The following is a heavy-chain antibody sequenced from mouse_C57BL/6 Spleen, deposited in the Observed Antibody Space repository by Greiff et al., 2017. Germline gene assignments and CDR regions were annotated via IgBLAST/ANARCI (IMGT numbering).Heavy chain of an antibody. CDR1: GYTFTSYW. D-gene: IGHD1-1*01. J-gene: IGHJ1*03. CDR3: ARSGGSSYWYFDV. Sequence: VKLQQPGAELVRPGSSVKLSCKASGYTFTSYWMHWVKQRPIQGLEWIGNIDPSDSETHYNQKFKDKATLTVDKSSSAAYMQLSSLTSKDSAVYDWARSGGSSYWYFDVWGTGTTVTVSS. V-gene: IGHV1-52*01. CDR2: IDPSDSET.